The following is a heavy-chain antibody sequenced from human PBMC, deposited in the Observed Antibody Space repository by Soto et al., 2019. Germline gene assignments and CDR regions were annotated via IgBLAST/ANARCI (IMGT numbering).Heavy chain of an antibody. CDR2: IYNNGRT. CDR3: ARARFCTSTSCYHYFDF. J-gene: IGHJ4*01. Sequence: SETLSLTCTVSGGSISSSSWSWIRQPPGRGLEWIGYIYNNGRTDYNPSLKSRVTISVDTSKNHFSLKLSSVTPADTAVYYCARARFCTSTSCYHYFDFWGQEPWSPSPQ. D-gene: IGHD2-2*01. CDR1: GGSISSSS. V-gene: IGHV4-59*01.